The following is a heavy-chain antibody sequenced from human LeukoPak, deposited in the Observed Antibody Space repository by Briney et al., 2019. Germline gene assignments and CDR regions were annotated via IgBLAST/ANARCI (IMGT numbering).Heavy chain of an antibody. J-gene: IGHJ4*02. D-gene: IGHD2-15*01. V-gene: IGHV1-46*01. CDR2: INPSGGST. CDR1: GYTFTSYY. Sequence: ASVKVPCKASGYTFTSYYMHWVRQAPGQGLEWMGIINPSGGSTSYAQKFQGRVTMTRDTSTSTVYMELSSLRSEDTAVYYCARGACSGGSCYSSRGPFDYWGQGTLVTVSS. CDR3: ARGACSGGSCYSSRGPFDY.